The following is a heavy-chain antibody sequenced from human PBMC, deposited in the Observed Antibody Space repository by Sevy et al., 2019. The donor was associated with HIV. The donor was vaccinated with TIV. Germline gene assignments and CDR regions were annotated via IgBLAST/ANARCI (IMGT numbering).Heavy chain of an antibody. CDR3: ARVGDCSGGSCNGGVYAFDI. V-gene: IGHV1-69*06. D-gene: IGHD2-15*01. CDR2: IIPIFGTA. CDR1: GGTFSSYA. J-gene: IGHJ3*02. Sequence: ASVKVSCKASGGTFSSYAISWVRQAPGQGLEWMGGIIPIFGTANYAQKFQGRVTITADKSTSTAYMELSSLTSEDTAVYYCARVGDCSGGSCNGGVYAFDIWGQGTMVTVSS.